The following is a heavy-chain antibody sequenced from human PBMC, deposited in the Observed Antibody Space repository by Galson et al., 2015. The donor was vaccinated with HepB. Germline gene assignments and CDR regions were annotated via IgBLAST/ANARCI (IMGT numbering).Heavy chain of an antibody. CDR1: GYTFTSYA. CDR2: INTNTGNP. D-gene: IGHD6-13*01. V-gene: IGHV7-4-1*02. Sequence: SVKVSCTASGYTFTSYAMHWVRQAPAQGLEWMGWINTNTGNPTYAQGFTGRFVISLDTSVSTAYLQISSLKAEDTAVYYCARRFSGSSWWLDYWGQGTLVTVAS. CDR3: ARRFSGSSWWLDY. J-gene: IGHJ4*02.